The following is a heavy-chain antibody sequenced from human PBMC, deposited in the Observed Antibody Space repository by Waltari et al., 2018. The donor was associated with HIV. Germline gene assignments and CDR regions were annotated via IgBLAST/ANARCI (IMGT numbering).Heavy chain of an antibody. Sequence: VHLVQSGAEVKKPGASLKITCKGSGYSFINYWIGWVRQKPGKGLEWMGIIYPGDSDTIYSPSFQGQVTISADKSITTAYLQWSSLKASDTAMYYCARSSPRTPTDYWGQGTLVTVSS. CDR1: GYSFINYW. D-gene: IGHD2-15*01. V-gene: IGHV5-51*03. J-gene: IGHJ4*02. CDR3: ARSSPRTPTDY. CDR2: IYPGDSDT.